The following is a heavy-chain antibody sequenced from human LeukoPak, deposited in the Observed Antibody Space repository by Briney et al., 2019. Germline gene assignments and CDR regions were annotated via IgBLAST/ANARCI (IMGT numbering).Heavy chain of an antibody. J-gene: IGHJ6*02. Sequence: GGSLRLSCAASGFIFSSYWMNWVRQAPGKGLEWVANIKEDGSAKYYVDSVKGRFTISRDNAKNSLYLQMNSLRAEDTAVYYCVLDMDVWGQGTTVTVSS. CDR1: GFIFSSYW. D-gene: IGHD3-3*01. CDR2: IKEDGSAK. CDR3: VLDMDV. V-gene: IGHV3-7*05.